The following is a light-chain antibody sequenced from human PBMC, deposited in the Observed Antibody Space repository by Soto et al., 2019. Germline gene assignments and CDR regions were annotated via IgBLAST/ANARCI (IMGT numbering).Light chain of an antibody. V-gene: IGLV7-46*01. CDR3: LLSYNGARQKV. CDR1: TGAVTSGHY. J-gene: IGLJ1*01. Sequence: QAVGTQEPSLTVSPGGTVTLTCGSSTGAVTSGHYPYWFQQKPGQAPRTLIYDTSNKHSWTPARFSGSLLGGKAALTLSGAQPEDEAEYYCLLSYNGARQKVFGTGSKVTVL. CDR2: DTS.